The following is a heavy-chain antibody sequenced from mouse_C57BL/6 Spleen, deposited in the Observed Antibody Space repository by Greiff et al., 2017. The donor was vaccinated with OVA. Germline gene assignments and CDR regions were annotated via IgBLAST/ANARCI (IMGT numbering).Heavy chain of an antibody. V-gene: IGHV1-50*01. CDR3: ARKLITTVVAGDAMDY. Sequence: QVQLQQPGAELVKPGASVKLSCKASGYTFTSYWMQWVKQRPGQGLEWIGEIDPSDSYTNYNQKFKGKATLTVDTSSSTAYMQLSSLTSEDSAVYYCARKLITTVVAGDAMDYWGQGTSVTISS. CDR2: IDPSDSYT. D-gene: IGHD1-1*01. CDR1: GYTFTSYW. J-gene: IGHJ4*01.